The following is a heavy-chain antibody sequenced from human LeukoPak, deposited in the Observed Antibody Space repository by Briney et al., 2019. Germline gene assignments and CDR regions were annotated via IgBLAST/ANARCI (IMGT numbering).Heavy chain of an antibody. J-gene: IGHJ4*02. CDR3: ARILGGNHGPSFDY. CDR1: GGSISSSNW. D-gene: IGHD3-10*01. Sequence: SGTLSLTCAVSGGSISSSNWWSWVRPPPGKGLEWIGEIYHSGSTNYNPSLESRVTISVDKSKNQFSLKLSSVTAADTAVYYCARILGGNHGPSFDYWGQGTLVTVSS. V-gene: IGHV4-4*02. CDR2: IYHSGST.